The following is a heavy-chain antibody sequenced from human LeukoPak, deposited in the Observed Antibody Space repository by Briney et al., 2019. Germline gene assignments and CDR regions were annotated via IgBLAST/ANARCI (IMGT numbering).Heavy chain of an antibody. V-gene: IGHV3-11*01. CDR2: ISGTGKTI. CDR1: GFTFGDYY. J-gene: IGHJ6*03. D-gene: IGHD4/OR15-4a*01. CDR3: ARIESAYYFYYMDV. Sequence: GGSLRLSCAASGFTFGDYYMSWIRQTPGRGLDWVSYISGTGKTIYYADSEKGRFTISRDNAKNSLYLQMNSLRVEDTAVYYCARIESAYYFYYMDVWGKGTTVTVSS.